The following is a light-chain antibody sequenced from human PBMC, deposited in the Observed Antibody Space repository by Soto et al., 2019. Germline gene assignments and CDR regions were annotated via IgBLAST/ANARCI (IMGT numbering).Light chain of an antibody. CDR3: QQYNNWPPWT. CDR1: QSVRSN. CDR2: GAS. J-gene: IGKJ1*01. Sequence: EIVMTQSPATLSVSPGEGATLSCRASQSVRSNLAWYQQRPGQAPRLLIYGASTRATDVPARFSGSGSGTEFTLTISSLQSEDFAVYYCQQYNNWPPWTFGQGTKVEIK. V-gene: IGKV3-15*01.